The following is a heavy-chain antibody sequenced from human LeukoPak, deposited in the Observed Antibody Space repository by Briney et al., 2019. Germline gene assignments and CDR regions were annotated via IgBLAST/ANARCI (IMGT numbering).Heavy chain of an antibody. CDR1: GFTFSSCA. CDR2: ISGSGGNT. CDR3: AKDSGSYYGGY. V-gene: IGHV3-23*01. Sequence: GGSLRLSCAASGFTFSSCAMTWVRQAPGEGLEWVSAISGSGGNTYYADSVKGRFTISRDNSKNTLYLQMNSLRAEDTAVYYCAKDSGSYYGGYWGQGTLVTVSS. J-gene: IGHJ4*02. D-gene: IGHD1-26*01.